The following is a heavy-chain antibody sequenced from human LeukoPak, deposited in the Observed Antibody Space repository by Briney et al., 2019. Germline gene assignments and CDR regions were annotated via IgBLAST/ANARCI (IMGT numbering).Heavy chain of an antibody. D-gene: IGHD6-6*01. Sequence: GSLRLSCAASGFPFSGYTMHWVRQSPGKGLEWVALISDDGRRNYYADSVKGRFTISRDNAKNSLYLQMNSLRAEDTAVYYCARVEQLADAFDIWGQGTMVTVSS. CDR2: ISDDGRRN. CDR3: ARVEQLADAFDI. J-gene: IGHJ3*02. CDR1: GFPFSGYT. V-gene: IGHV3-30*04.